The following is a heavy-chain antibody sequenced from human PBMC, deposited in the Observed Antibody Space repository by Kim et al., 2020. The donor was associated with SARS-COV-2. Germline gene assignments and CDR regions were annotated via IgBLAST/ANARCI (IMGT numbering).Heavy chain of an antibody. D-gene: IGHD3-16*01. CDR3: AKGHTETIGGIDY. J-gene: IGHJ4*02. Sequence: GGSLRLSCAASGFTFSNYAMSWVRQAPGMGLEWVSFISDSGGRTYYADSVKGRFTFSRDNSKNTRNLQMNSRRAENTALYYCAKGHTETIGGIDYWGQGT. CDR2: ISDSGGRT. CDR1: GFTFSNYA. V-gene: IGHV3-23*01.